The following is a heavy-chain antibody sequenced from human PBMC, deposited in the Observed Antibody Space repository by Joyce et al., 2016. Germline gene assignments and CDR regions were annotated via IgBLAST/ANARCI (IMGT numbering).Heavy chain of an antibody. D-gene: IGHD6-19*01. Sequence: EVQLVESGGGLVQPGGSRRLSCSASGFTFSNFVMYWVRQATGKGLEYVSSISSNGANTYYADFVKGRFTISRDNSKSTLYLQMSSLRPEDTAIYFCVKALQQWLVVLDHWGQGTLVTVSP. CDR1: GFTFSNFV. CDR3: VKALQQWLVVLDH. CDR2: ISSNGANT. J-gene: IGHJ4*02. V-gene: IGHV3-64D*08.